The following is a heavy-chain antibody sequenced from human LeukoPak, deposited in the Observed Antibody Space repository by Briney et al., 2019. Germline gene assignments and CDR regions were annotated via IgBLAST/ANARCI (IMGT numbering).Heavy chain of an antibody. CDR3: VRSYSGSYYLTVDY. J-gene: IGHJ4*02. CDR2: ISSSSSYI. CDR1: GFTLSSYS. V-gene: IGHV3-21*01. Sequence: GGSLRLSCAASGFTLSSYSMNWVRQAPGKGLEWVSSISSSSSYIYYADSVKGRFTISRDNAKNSLYLQMNSLRAEDTAVYYCVRSYSGSYYLTVDYWGQGTLVTVSS. D-gene: IGHD1-26*01.